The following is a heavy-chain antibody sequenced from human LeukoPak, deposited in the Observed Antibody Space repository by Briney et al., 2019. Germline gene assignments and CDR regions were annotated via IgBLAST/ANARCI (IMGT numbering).Heavy chain of an antibody. Sequence: ASVKVSCKASGYTFTNYGISWVRQAPGQGLEWMGWISAYNGNTNYAQKLRGRVTMTTDTSTSTAYMELRSLRSDDTAVYYCARVAYDFWSGYSSFDYWGQGTLVTVSS. CDR3: ARVAYDFWSGYSSFDY. J-gene: IGHJ4*02. CDR2: ISAYNGNT. CDR1: GYTFTNYG. D-gene: IGHD3-3*01. V-gene: IGHV1-18*01.